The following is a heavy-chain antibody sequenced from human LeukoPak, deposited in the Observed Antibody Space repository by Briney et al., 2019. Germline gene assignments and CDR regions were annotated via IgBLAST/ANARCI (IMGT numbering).Heavy chain of an antibody. V-gene: IGHV1-2*02. CDR3: LLGYCSSTSCSNYYYYGMDV. Sequence: ASVKVSCKASGYTFTSYYMHWVRQAPGQGLEWMGWINPNSGGTNYAQKFQGRVTMTRDTSISTAYMELSRLRSDDTAVYYCLLGYCSSTSCSNYYYYGMDVWGQGTTVTVSS. D-gene: IGHD2-2*01. J-gene: IGHJ6*02. CDR1: GYTFTSYY. CDR2: INPNSGGT.